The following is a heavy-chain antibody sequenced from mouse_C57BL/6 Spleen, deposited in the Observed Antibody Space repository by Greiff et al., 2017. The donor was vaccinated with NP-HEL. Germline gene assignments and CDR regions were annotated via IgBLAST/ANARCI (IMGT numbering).Heavy chain of an antibody. CDR2: INPSTGGT. V-gene: IGHV1-42*01. CDR3: ARDSSGFAY. CDR1: GYSFTGYY. D-gene: IGHD3-2*02. J-gene: IGHJ3*01. Sequence: VQLQQSGPELVKPGASVKISCKASGYSFTGYYMNWVKQSPEKSLEWIGEINPSTGGTTYIQKFKAKATLTVDKSSSTAYMQLKSLTSEDSAVYYCARDSSGFAYWGQGTLVTVSA.